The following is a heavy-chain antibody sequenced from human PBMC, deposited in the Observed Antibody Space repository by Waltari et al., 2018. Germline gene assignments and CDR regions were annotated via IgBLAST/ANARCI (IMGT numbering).Heavy chain of an antibody. CDR2: IKQNGREE. CDR1: GFTFSSYW. CDR3: ARGYRYCSGGSCSPFDY. V-gene: IGHV3-7*04. Sequence: EVQLVESGGGLVQPGGSLRLPCAASGFTFSSYWMSWVRQAPGRGLEWVANIKQNGREEYYVDSVKGRFAISRDNAENSLYLQMNSLRAEDTAVYYCARGYRYCSGGSCSPFDYWGQGTLVTVSS. D-gene: IGHD2-15*01. J-gene: IGHJ4*02.